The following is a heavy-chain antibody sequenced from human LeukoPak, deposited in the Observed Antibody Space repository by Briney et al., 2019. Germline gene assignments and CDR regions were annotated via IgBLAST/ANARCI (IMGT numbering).Heavy chain of an antibody. CDR2: INHSGST. CDR3: ARATYCGGDCYPTIYYFDY. Sequence: SETLSLTCAVYGGSFSGYYWSWIRQPPGKGLEWIGEINHSGSTNYNPSLKSRVTISINTSKNQFSLKLSSVTAADTAVYYCARATYCGGDCYPTIYYFDYWGQGTLVTVSS. CDR1: GGSFSGYY. V-gene: IGHV4-34*01. J-gene: IGHJ4*02. D-gene: IGHD2-21*02.